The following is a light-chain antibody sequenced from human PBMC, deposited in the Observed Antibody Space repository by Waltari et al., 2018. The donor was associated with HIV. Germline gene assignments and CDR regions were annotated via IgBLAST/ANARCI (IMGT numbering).Light chain of an antibody. CDR2: DVD. J-gene: IGLJ1*01. Sequence: QSALTQPRSVSGSPGQSVTISCTGTSSDVGSYKYVSWYQLRPGKAPKLIIHDVDKRPSGVPDRLSGSKSGDTASLTIAGLQAEDEADYYCCSYTGTYTRYVFGTGAKVTVL. CDR1: SSDVGSYKY. CDR3: CSYTGTYTRYV. V-gene: IGLV2-11*01.